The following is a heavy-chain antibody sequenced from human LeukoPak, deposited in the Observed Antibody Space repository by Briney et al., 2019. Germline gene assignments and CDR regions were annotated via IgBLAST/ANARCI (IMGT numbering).Heavy chain of an antibody. V-gene: IGHV3-23*01. CDR2: ISDNGGGT. Sequence: GGSLRLSCAASGFPFSGYAMSWVRQAPGEGLEWVSSISDNGGGTYYADSVKGRFTISRDNSKNTLFLQMNSLRAEDSAVYYCAADRERDPSCYYLVGGQGTLITVSS. J-gene: IGHJ1*01. D-gene: IGHD3-22*01. CDR3: AADRERDPSCYYLV. CDR1: GFPFSGYA.